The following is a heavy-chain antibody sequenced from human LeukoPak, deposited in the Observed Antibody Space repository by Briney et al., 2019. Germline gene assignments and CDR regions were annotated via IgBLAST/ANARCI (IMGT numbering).Heavy chain of an antibody. CDR1: GFTFSSYA. CDR3: ARTYYYDSSGYYYYYYYGMDV. Sequence: GGSLRLPCAASGFTFSSYAMHWVRQAPGKGLEWVAVISYDGSNKYYADSVKGRFTISRDNSKNTLYLQMNSLRAEDTAVYYCARTYYYDSSGYYYYYYYGMDVWGQGTTVTVSS. V-gene: IGHV3-30-3*01. CDR2: ISYDGSNK. J-gene: IGHJ6*02. D-gene: IGHD3-22*01.